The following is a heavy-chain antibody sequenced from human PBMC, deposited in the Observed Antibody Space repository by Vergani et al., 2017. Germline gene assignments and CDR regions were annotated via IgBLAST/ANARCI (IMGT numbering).Heavy chain of an antibody. D-gene: IGHD3-10*01. J-gene: IGHJ6*02. V-gene: IGHV1-69*17. CDR1: GGTFSSYA. Sequence: QVQLVQSGAEVKKPGSSVKVSCKASGGTFSSYAISWVRQAPGQGLEWMGGNIPIFGIANYAQKFQGRVTITADKSTSTAYMELSCLRSEDTAVYYCARAPHYGDWDGLGRGQTNYYYYGIDVWGQGTTVTVSS. CDR2: NIPIFGIA. CDR3: ARAPHYGDWDGLGRGQTNYYYYGIDV.